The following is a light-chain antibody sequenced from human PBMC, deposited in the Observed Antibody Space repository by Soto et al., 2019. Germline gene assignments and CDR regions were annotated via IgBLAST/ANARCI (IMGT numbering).Light chain of an antibody. CDR2: DVS. CDR1: SSDVGGYNY. J-gene: IGLJ1*01. V-gene: IGLV2-14*01. CDR3: CSYKTSSSTYV. Sequence: QSVLTQPASVSGSPGQSITISCTGTSSDVGGYNYVSWYQQHPGKAPKLMIYDVSNRPSGVSNRFSGSKSGNTASLTISGGHDEDEADYYYCSYKTSSSTYVFGTGTKLTVL.